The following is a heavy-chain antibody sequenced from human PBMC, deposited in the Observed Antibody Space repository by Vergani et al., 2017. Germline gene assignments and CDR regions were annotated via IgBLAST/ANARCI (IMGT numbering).Heavy chain of an antibody. CDR2: INPRGGST. Sequence: QVQLVQSGAEVKKPGASVKVSCKASGYTFTSYYMHWVRQAPGQGLEWMGIINPRGGSTSYAQKFQGRVTMTRDTSTSTVYMELSSLRSEDTAVYYCAGDLVDYDILTGYYDLNRGYDYWGQGTLVTVSS. CDR3: AGDLVDYDILTGYYDLNRGYDY. D-gene: IGHD3-9*01. V-gene: IGHV1-46*01. J-gene: IGHJ4*02. CDR1: GYTFTSYY.